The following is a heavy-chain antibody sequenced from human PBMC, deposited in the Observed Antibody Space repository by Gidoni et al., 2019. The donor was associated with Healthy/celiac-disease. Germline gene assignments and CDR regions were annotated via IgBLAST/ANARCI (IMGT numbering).Heavy chain of an antibody. CDR2: INWNSGSI. J-gene: IGHJ6*02. CDR1: GFACGDYA. V-gene: IGHV3-9*01. CDR3: AKDMTLYYYYGMDV. Sequence: EVQLVESGGGLVQPGRSLRLSCAASGFACGDYAMHWVRQAPGKGLEWVSGINWNSGSIGYADSVKRRFTISRDNAKNSLYLQMNSLRAEDTALYYCAKDMTLYYYYGMDVWGQGTTVTVSS.